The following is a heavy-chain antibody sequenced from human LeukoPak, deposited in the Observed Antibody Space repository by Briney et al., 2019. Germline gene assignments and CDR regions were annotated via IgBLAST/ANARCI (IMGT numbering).Heavy chain of an antibody. CDR1: GYTFTGYY. Sequence: ASVKVSCKASGYTFTGYYMHWVRQAPGQGLEWMGWINPNSGGTNYAQKFQGRVTMTRDTSISTAYMELSRLRSDDTAVYYCATLYYDSSGYYHGDYYYYMDVWGKGTTVTVSS. D-gene: IGHD3-22*01. CDR2: INPNSGGT. CDR3: ATLYYDSSGYYHGDYYYYMDV. V-gene: IGHV1-2*02. J-gene: IGHJ6*03.